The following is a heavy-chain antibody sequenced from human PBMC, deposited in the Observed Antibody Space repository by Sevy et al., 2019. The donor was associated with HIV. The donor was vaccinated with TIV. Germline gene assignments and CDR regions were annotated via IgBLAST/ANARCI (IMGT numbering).Heavy chain of an antibody. CDR1: GFTFSSYG. J-gene: IGHJ4*02. Sequence: GGPLRLSCAASGFTFSSYGMHWVRQAPGKGLEWVAVISYDGSNKYYADSVKGRFTISRDNSKNTLYLQMNSLRAEDTAVYYCAKGLYYDFWSGYDYWGQGTLVTVSS. CDR2: ISYDGSNK. D-gene: IGHD3-3*01. V-gene: IGHV3-30*18. CDR3: AKGLYYDFWSGYDY.